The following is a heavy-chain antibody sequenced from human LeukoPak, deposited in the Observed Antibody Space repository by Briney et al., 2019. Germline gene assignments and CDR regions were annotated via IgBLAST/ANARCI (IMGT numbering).Heavy chain of an antibody. CDR1: GFTFNNYV. V-gene: IGHV3-23*01. D-gene: IGHD3-16*01. J-gene: IGHJ4*02. CDR3: ARSRGPNTFGGVHDY. Sequence: GGSLRLSCAASGFTFNNYVMSWVRQAPGKGLEWVSGINYSGGDTNYADFVQGRFTVSRDNFKNTLYLQMNSLRAEDTAVYYCARSRGPNTFGGVHDYWGQGTLVTVSS. CDR2: INYSGGDT.